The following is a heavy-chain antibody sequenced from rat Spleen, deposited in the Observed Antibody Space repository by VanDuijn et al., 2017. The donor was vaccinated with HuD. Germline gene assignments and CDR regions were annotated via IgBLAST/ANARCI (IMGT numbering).Heavy chain of an antibody. J-gene: IGHJ2*01. Sequence: EVQLVESGGGLVQPGRSMKLSCAASGFTFSSFPMAWVRQAPTKGLEWVASISTGGSTTYYQAPVRGRFTFSRNNEKPTQYLQMNSLRSEDTATYYCTRGRVYFGYTGFEYWGQGVMVTVSS. CDR2: ISTGGSTT. V-gene: IGHV5-46*01. D-gene: IGHD4-3*01. CDR3: TRGRVYFGYTGFEY. CDR1: GFTFSSFP.